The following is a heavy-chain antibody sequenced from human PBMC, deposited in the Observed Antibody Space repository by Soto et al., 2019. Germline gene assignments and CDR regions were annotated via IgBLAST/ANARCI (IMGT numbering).Heavy chain of an antibody. J-gene: IGHJ3*02. CDR3: AKDLCCSGGSCYSDAFDI. D-gene: IGHD2-15*01. Sequence: QVQLVESGGGVVQPGRSLRLSCAASGFTFSSYGMHWVRQAPGKGLEWGSVISYDGSNKYYADSVKGRLTISRDNSENTMYLQMNSLRAEDTAVYYCAKDLCCSGGSCYSDAFDIWGHGTMVTVSS. V-gene: IGHV3-30*18. CDR2: ISYDGSNK. CDR1: GFTFSSYG.